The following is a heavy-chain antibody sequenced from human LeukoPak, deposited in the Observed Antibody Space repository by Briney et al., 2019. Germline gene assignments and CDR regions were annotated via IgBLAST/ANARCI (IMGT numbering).Heavy chain of an antibody. CDR1: GVSISSGNW. D-gene: IGHD1-7*01. CDR2: IYHSGST. CDR3: ARDQGGNYFN. Sequence: NPSGTLSLTCAVSGVSISSGNWWTWVRQPPGKGLEWIGEIYHSGSTNYNPSLKSRVTISGDRSKNQFSLNLTSVTAADTAVYYCARDQGGNYFNWGQGTLVTVSS. J-gene: IGHJ4*02. V-gene: IGHV4-4*02.